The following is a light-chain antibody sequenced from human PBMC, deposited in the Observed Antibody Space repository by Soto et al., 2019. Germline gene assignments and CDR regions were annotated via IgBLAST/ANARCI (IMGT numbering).Light chain of an antibody. CDR2: DTS. Sequence: IVLTQSPATLSLSPGERATLSCRASQSVRSYLAWYQHKPGQAPRLLIYDTSNRATGIPARFSGSGSGTEFTLTISSLQSEDFAVYYCQQYYEWPITFGQGTRLEIK. J-gene: IGKJ5*01. V-gene: IGKV3D-15*01. CDR3: QQYYEWPIT. CDR1: QSVRSY.